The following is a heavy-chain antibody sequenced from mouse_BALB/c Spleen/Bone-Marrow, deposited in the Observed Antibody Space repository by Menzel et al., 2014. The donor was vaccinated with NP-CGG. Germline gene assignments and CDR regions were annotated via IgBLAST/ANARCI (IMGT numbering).Heavy chain of an antibody. CDR3: TRGGNWEDFDY. D-gene: IGHD4-1*01. Sequence: EVKVVESGGGLVQPGGSRKLSCAASGFTFSSLGMHWVRQAPEKGLEWVAYISSGSSPIFYADTVKGRFTISRDNPKNTLFLQVTSLRSEDTAMYYCTRGGNWEDFDYWGQGTTLTVSS. V-gene: IGHV5-17*02. J-gene: IGHJ2*01. CDR1: GFTFSSLG. CDR2: ISSGSSPI.